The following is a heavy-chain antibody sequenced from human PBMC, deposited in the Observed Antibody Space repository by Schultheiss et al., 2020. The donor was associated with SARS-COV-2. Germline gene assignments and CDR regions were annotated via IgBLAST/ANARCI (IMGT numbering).Heavy chain of an antibody. Sequence: GGSLRLSCAASGFTFNTYAMGWVRQTPGKGLQWVSGINYSGGSTFYADSVKGRFTISRDNSKNTLYLQMNILTAEETAIYYCAAVGGDSGWPKYFDYWGQGTLVTVSS. CDR3: AAVGGDSGWPKYFDY. J-gene: IGHJ4*02. CDR2: INYSGGST. CDR1: GFTFNTYA. D-gene: IGHD6-19*01. V-gene: IGHV3-23*01.